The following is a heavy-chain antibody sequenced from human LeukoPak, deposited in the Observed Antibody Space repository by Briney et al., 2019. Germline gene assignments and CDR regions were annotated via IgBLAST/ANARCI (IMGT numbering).Heavy chain of an antibody. V-gene: IGHV4-39*01. D-gene: IGHD3-3*01. J-gene: IGHJ4*02. CDR1: GGSISSSSYY. CDR3: ARYILYDFWSGYYPHFDY. CDR2: IYYSGST. Sequence: PSETLSLTCTVSGGSISSSSYYWGWIRQPPGKGLEWIGSIYYSGSTYYNPSLKSRVTISVDTSKNQFSLKLSSVTAAGTAVYYCARYILYDFWSGYYPHFDYWGQGTLVTASS.